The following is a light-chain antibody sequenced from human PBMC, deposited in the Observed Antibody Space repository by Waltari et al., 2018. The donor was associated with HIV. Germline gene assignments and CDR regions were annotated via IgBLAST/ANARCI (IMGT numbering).Light chain of an antibody. V-gene: IGLV2-14*01. Sequence: QAALTQPASVSGSPGQSITISCTGTSSAVGGYNYVCWYQQHPGKAPKLMIYDVSNRPRGFVNRCSRLQSGHTASLTLSWRQAEDEADYYCSSYTSSSTLEGVFGGGTKLTVL. CDR3: SSYTSSSTLEGV. CDR1: SSAVGGYNY. CDR2: DVS. J-gene: IGLJ3*02.